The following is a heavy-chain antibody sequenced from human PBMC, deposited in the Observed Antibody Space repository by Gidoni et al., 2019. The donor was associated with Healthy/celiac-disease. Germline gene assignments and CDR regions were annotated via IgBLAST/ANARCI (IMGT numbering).Heavy chain of an antibody. CDR3: ARGSVPVAGMDWFDP. Sequence: QVQLVESGGGVVQPGRSLRLSCAASGFTFSSYAMHWVRQAPGKGLEWVAVISYDGSNKYYADSVKGRFTISRDNSKNTLYLQMNSLRAEDTAVYYCARGSVPVAGMDWFDPWGQGTLVTVSS. J-gene: IGHJ5*02. CDR2: ISYDGSNK. CDR1: GFTFSSYA. D-gene: IGHD6-19*01. V-gene: IGHV3-30-3*01.